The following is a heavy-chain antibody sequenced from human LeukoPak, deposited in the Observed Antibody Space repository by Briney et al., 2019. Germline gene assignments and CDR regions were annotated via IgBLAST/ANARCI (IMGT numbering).Heavy chain of an antibody. Sequence: PGGSLRLSCAASGFTFSSYGMHWVRQAPGKGLEWVAVISYDGSNKYYADSVKGRFTISRDNSKNTLYLQMNSLRAEGTAVYYCANEDPFDYWGQGTLVTVSS. J-gene: IGHJ4*02. CDR2: ISYDGSNK. V-gene: IGHV3-30*18. CDR3: ANEDPFDY. CDR1: GFTFSSYG.